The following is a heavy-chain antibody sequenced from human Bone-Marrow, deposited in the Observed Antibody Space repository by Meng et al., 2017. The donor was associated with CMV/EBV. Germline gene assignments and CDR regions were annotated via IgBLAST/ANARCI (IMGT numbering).Heavy chain of an antibody. V-gene: IGHV3-7*01. J-gene: IGHJ5*02. CDR1: GFTFSSYW. CDR2: IKQDGSEK. CDR3: ARDRIVVVPAATNWFDP. D-gene: IGHD2-2*01. Sequence: GESLKISCAASGFTFSSYWMSWVRQAPGKGLEWVANIKQDGSEKYYVDSVKGRFTISRDNAKNTLYLQMNSLRAEDTAVYYCARDRIVVVPAATNWFDPWGQGTLVTVSS.